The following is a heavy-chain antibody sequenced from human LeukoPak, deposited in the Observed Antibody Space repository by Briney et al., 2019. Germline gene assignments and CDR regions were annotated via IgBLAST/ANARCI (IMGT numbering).Heavy chain of an antibody. J-gene: IGHJ5*02. CDR2: IWYDGSKK. Sequence: GGSLRLSCAASGFTFSKYGMNWVRQAPGKGLEWVAAIWYDGSKKYYGDSVKGRFTISRDNSKNALYLQMNSLRAEDTAVYYCARIDSSGYYRNWFDPWGQGTLVTVSS. V-gene: IGHV3-33*01. CDR1: GFTFSKYG. D-gene: IGHD3-22*01. CDR3: ARIDSSGYYRNWFDP.